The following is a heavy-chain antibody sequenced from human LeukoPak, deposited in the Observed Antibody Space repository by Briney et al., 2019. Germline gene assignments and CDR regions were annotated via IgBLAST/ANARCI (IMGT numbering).Heavy chain of an antibody. J-gene: IGHJ4*02. CDR2: ISGSSNYI. Sequence: GGSLRLSCAASGFTFSSYSSNWVRQAPGKGLEWVSSISGSSNYIYYADSVKGRFTISRDNSKNTLYLQMNSLRAEDTAVYYCAKPPGDYAYFDYWGQGTLVTVSS. V-gene: IGHV3-21*04. D-gene: IGHD4-17*01. CDR3: AKPPGDYAYFDY. CDR1: GFTFSSYS.